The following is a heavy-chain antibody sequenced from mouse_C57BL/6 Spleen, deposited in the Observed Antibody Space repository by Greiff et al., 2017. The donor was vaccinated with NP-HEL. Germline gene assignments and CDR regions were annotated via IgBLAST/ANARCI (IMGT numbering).Heavy chain of an antibody. Sequence: DVQLVESGPGLVKPSPSLSLTCSVTGYSITSGYYWNWIRQFPGNKLEWMGYISYDGSNNYNPSLKNRISITRDTSKNQFFLKLNSVTTEDTATYYCARGEYDYDFDYWGQGTTLTVSS. CDR2: ISYDGSN. CDR1: GYSITSGYY. V-gene: IGHV3-6*01. CDR3: ARGEYDYDFDY. D-gene: IGHD2-4*01. J-gene: IGHJ2*01.